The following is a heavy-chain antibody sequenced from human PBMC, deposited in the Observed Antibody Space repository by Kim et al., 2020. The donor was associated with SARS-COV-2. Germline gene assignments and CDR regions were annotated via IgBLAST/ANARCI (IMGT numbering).Heavy chain of an antibody. V-gene: IGHV1-18*01. D-gene: IGHD4-4*01. J-gene: IGHJ5*02. CDR3: ARRFSSNYVVDP. Sequence: NEAQKLQGRVTMTTDTSTSTAYMELRSLRSDDTAVYYCARRFSSNYVVDPWGQGTLVTVSS.